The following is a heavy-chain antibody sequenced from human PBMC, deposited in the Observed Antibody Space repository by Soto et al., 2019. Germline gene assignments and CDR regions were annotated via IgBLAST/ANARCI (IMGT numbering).Heavy chain of an antibody. Sequence: ASVKVSCKASGYTFTSYGISWVRQAPGQGLEWMGWISAYNGNTNYAQKLQGRVTMTTDTSTSTAYMELRSLRSDDTAVYYCARDRGPYCSSTSCYWFDPWGQGTLVTVSS. V-gene: IGHV1-18*01. CDR2: ISAYNGNT. D-gene: IGHD2-2*01. CDR1: GYTFTSYG. CDR3: ARDRGPYCSSTSCYWFDP. J-gene: IGHJ5*02.